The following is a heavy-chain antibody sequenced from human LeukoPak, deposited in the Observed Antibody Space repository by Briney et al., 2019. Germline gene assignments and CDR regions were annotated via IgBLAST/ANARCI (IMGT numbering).Heavy chain of an antibody. CDR2: ISSSSSLI. V-gene: IGHV3-21*04. CDR1: GFTFSYYS. CDR3: ARGWRWLQLSGDYYYMDV. Sequence: GGSLRLSCAASGFTFSYYSMNWVRQAPGRGLEWVSCISSSSSLIFYSDSVRGRFTISRDNSKNTLYLQMNSLRAEDTAVYYCARGWRWLQLSGDYYYMDVWGQGTLVTVSS. D-gene: IGHD5-24*01. J-gene: IGHJ6*03.